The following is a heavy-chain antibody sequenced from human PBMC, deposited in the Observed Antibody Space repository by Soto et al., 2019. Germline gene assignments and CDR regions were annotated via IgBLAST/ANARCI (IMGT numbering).Heavy chain of an antibody. CDR3: ARGGTSGSAVYNWFDP. Sequence: PSETLSLTCSVTGASVSSFSWSWIRQSPGKGLEWIGYIHNSGGTNYTPSLRSRVTISVDTSKNLLSLNLTSLTAADTAVYYCARGGTSGSAVYNWFDPWGQGTLV. J-gene: IGHJ5*02. V-gene: IGHV4-59*02. CDR1: GASVSSFS. D-gene: IGHD3-10*01. CDR2: IHNSGGT.